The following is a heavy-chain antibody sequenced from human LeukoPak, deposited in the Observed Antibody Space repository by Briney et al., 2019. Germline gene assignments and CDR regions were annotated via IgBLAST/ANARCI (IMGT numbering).Heavy chain of an antibody. D-gene: IGHD3-10*01. Sequence: ASVKVSCKASGYTFTSYGISWVRQAPGQGLEWMGWISAYNGNTNYAQKLQGRVTMTTDTSTSTAYMELRSLRSGDTAVYYCARDRDFDHSFDIWGQGTMVTVSS. V-gene: IGHV1-18*01. CDR2: ISAYNGNT. J-gene: IGHJ3*02. CDR3: ARDRDFDHSFDI. CDR1: GYTFTSYG.